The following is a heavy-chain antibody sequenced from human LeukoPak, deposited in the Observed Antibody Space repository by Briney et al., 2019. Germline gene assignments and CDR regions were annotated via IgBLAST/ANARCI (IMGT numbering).Heavy chain of an antibody. D-gene: IGHD3-10*01. CDR3: VRERFHGSGAPKFDH. CDR2: IDSNSRTI. CDR1: GFTFSTYE. J-gene: IGHJ4*02. Sequence: GGSLRLSCAASGFTFSTYEMDWVRQAPGKGLEWVSYIDSNSRTIYYADSVKGRFTISRDNAKNSLYLQMNSLRVEDTAVYYCVRERFHGSGAPKFDHWGQGILVTVSS. V-gene: IGHV3-48*03.